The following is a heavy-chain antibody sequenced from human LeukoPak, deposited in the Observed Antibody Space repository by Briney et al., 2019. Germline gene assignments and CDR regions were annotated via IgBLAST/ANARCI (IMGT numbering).Heavy chain of an antibody. V-gene: IGHV4-39*07. Sequence: SETLSLTCTVSGGSISSSSYYWGWIRQPPGKGLEWIGSIYYSGSTYYNPSLKSRVTISVDTSKNQFSLKLSSVTAADTAVYYCARALRYSSSFNWFDPWGQGTLVTVSS. CDR3: ARALRYSSSFNWFDP. J-gene: IGHJ5*02. CDR1: GGSISSSSYY. D-gene: IGHD6-6*01. CDR2: IYYSGST.